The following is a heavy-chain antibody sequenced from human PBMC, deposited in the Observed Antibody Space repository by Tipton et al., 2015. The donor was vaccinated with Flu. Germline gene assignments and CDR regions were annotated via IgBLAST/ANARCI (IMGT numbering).Heavy chain of an antibody. V-gene: IGHV4-34*01. D-gene: IGHD5-24*01. CDR1: GGSFSGYY. J-gene: IGHJ4*01. Sequence: LRLSCAVYGGSFSGYYWSWIRQPPGQGLEWIGEISHGGTTNYNPSLKSRVTLSVDTSKNQFSLKLTSVTAADTALYYCARGHGSTDTYLDSWGQQTAVTVSS. CDR3: ARGHGSTDTYLDS. CDR2: ISHGGTT.